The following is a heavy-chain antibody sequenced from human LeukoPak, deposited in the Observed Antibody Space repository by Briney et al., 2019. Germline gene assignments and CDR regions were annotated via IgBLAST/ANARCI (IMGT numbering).Heavy chain of an antibody. J-gene: IGHJ4*02. Sequence: GGSLRLSCAASGFTFSSYWMHWVRQAPGKGLVWVSRINCDGSSTSYADSVEGRFTISRDNAKNTLYLQMNSLRAEDTAVYYCAWGSYGFYFDYWGQGTLVTVSS. CDR2: INCDGSST. D-gene: IGHD5-18*01. CDR1: GFTFSSYW. CDR3: AWGSYGFYFDY. V-gene: IGHV3-74*01.